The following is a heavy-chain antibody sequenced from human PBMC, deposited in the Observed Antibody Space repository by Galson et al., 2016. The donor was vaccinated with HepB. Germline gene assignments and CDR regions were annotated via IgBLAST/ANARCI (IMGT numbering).Heavy chain of an antibody. D-gene: IGHD5-24*01. J-gene: IGHJ4*02. CDR3: ARMSRLRDGYNQFDD. CDR2: IFSNDEK. Sequence: PALVKPTQTLTLTCTVSGFFFSSDRMGVSWIRQPPGKALEWLAHIFSNDEKSYRTSLKSRLTISKDTSKSQAVLTMTNMDPVDTATYYCARMSRLRDGYNQFDDWGQGTLVTVSS. V-gene: IGHV2-26*01. CDR1: GFFFSSDRMG.